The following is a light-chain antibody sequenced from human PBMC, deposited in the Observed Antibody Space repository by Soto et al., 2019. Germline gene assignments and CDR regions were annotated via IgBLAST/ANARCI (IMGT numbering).Light chain of an antibody. CDR1: QGISSY. Sequence: AIRMTQSTSSFSASTGDRVPLTCRASQGISSYLAWYQQKPGKAPKLLIYAASTLESGVPSRFSGSRSGTEFTLTISSLQPDEFASYYCQQYNSYPWTVCQGTKVDIK. V-gene: IGKV1-8*01. CDR2: AAS. CDR3: QQYNSYPWT. J-gene: IGKJ1*01.